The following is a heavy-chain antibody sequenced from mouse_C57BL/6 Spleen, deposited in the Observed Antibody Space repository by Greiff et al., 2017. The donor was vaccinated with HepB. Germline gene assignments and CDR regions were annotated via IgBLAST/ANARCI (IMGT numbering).Heavy chain of an antibody. V-gene: IGHV5-4*01. CDR2: ISDGGSYT. Sequence: EVKLQESGGGLVKPGGSLKLSCAASGFTFSSYAMSWVRQTPEKRLEWVATISDGGSYTYYPDNVKGRFTISRDNAKNHLYLQMSHLKSEDTAMYYCARDWAGTVFDYWGQGTTLTVSS. CDR1: GFTFSSYA. J-gene: IGHJ2*01. CDR3: ARDWAGTVFDY. D-gene: IGHD1-1*01.